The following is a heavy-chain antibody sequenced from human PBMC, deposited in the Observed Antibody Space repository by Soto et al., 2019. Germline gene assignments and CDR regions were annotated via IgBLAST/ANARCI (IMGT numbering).Heavy chain of an antibody. CDR3: AREEIAAAGTYYYYYMDV. CDR1: GYTFTGYY. D-gene: IGHD6-13*01. Sequence: QVQLVQSGAEVKKPGASVKVSCKASGYTFTGYYMHWVRQAPGQGLEWMGWINPNSGGTNYAQKFQGWVTMTRDTSISTAYMELSRLRSDDTAVYYCAREEIAAAGTYYYYYMDVWGKGTTATVSS. CDR2: INPNSGGT. V-gene: IGHV1-2*04. J-gene: IGHJ6*03.